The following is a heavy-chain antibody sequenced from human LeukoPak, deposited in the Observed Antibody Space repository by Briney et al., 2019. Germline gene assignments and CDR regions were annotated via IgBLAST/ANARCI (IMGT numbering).Heavy chain of an antibody. CDR1: GFTLTNYA. CDR3: AKYGSGWTLYFYYYLGV. J-gene: IGHJ6*03. D-gene: IGHD6-19*01. V-gene: IGHV3-23*01. Sequence: PGGSLRLSCAASGFTLTNYAMNWVRQTPGKGLEWVSGISGGNTYYADSVRGRFTISRDNSKNMVYLQMNSLRAEDTAVYYCAKYGSGWTLYFYYYLGVWGKGTTVTVSS. CDR2: ISGGNT.